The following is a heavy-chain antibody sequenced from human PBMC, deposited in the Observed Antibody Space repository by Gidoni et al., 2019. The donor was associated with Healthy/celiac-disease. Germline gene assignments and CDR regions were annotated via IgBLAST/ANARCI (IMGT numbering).Heavy chain of an antibody. CDR3: AKVVVGVSFDY. D-gene: IGHD2-15*01. CDR2: ISGSGGST. J-gene: IGHJ4*02. CDR1: GFTVSSYA. Sequence: EVQLLESGGGLVQPGGYLRISCAASGFTVSSYAMSWVRQAPGKGLAWVSAISGSGGSTSYADSVKGRFTISRDNSKNTLYLQMNSLRAEDTAVYYCAKVVVGVSFDYWGQGTLVTVSS. V-gene: IGHV3-23*01.